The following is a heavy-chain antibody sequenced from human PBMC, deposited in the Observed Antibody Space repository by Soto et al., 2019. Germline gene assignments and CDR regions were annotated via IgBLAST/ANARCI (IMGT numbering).Heavy chain of an antibody. J-gene: IGHJ6*02. V-gene: IGHV4-39*01. D-gene: IGHD3-22*01. CDR2: IYYDGTT. Sequence: SETLSLTCTVSSGSISSTSYYWAWIRQPPGKGLEWIGAIYYDGTTYYTESLKSRVSISVDTSKNQFSLKVNSVTAADTAVYFCARQGRNTKIVLVKHYAADFWGQGPAVTVYS. CDR3: ARQGRNTKIVLVKHYAADF. CDR1: SGSISSTSYY.